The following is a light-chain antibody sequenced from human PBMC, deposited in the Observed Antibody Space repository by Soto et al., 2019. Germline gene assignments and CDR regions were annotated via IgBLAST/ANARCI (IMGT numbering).Light chain of an antibody. CDR1: GSDVGGYKY. Sequence: QSVLTQPPSASGSPGQSVTISCTGTGSDVGGYKYVSWYQQHPGKVPKLMIYEVSKRPSGVPDRFSGSKSGNTASLTVSGLQAEDEADYYCSSYAGSNIDYVFGTGTKVTVL. CDR3: SSYAGSNIDYV. J-gene: IGLJ1*01. CDR2: EVS. V-gene: IGLV2-8*01.